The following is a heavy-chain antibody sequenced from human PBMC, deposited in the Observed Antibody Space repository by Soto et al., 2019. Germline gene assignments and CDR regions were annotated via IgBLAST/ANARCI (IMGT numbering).Heavy chain of an antibody. D-gene: IGHD3-16*01. CDR1: GGTFSSYA. Sequence: QVQLVQSGAEVKKTGSSVKVSCKAAGGTFSSYAIDWVRQAPGQGLEWMGGIIPIFGTADYAQKVQGRVTITADESTSTAYMELSSLRSEDTAVYYCARGQTGGGWGYYFDYWGQGTLVTVSS. V-gene: IGHV1-69*12. CDR3: ARGQTGGGWGYYFDY. J-gene: IGHJ4*02. CDR2: IIPIFGTA.